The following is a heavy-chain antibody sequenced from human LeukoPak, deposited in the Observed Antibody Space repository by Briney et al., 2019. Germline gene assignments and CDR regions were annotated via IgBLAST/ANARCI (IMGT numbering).Heavy chain of an antibody. CDR2: INSDGSTT. CDR3: ARVNGGSFPPYFDY. Sequence: GGSLRLSCAASGFTFSSYWMSWVRQAPGKGLVWVSRINSDGSTTNYADSVQGRFIISRDNAKNTLYLQMNSLRAEDTAVYYCARVNGGSFPPYFDYWGQGTLVPVSS. V-gene: IGHV3-74*01. D-gene: IGHD2-15*01. J-gene: IGHJ4*02. CDR1: GFTFSSYW.